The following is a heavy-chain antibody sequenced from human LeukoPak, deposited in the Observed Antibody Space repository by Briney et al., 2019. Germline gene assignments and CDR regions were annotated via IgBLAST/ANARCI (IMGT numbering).Heavy chain of an antibody. CDR1: GGTFSSYA. CDR2: IIPIFGTA. V-gene: IGHV1-69*06. CDR3: ARDEGGIVGATTLDY. J-gene: IGHJ4*02. Sequence: GSSVKVSCKASGGTFSSYAISWVRQAPGQGLEWMGGIIPIFGTANYAQKFQGRVTITADKSTSTAYMELSSLRSEDTAVYYCARDEGGIVGATTLDYWGQGTLVTVSS. D-gene: IGHD1-26*01.